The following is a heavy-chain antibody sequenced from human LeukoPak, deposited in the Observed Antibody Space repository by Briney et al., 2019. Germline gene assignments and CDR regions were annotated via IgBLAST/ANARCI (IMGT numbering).Heavy chain of an antibody. D-gene: IGHD3-9*01. J-gene: IGHJ4*01. Sequence: GGSLRLSCAASGFTFSSYAMSWVRQAPGKGLEWVSAISGSGGSTYYADSVKGRFTISRDNSKNPLYLQINSLRAEDTAVYYCAKGDYDILTGYPDYWGHGTLVTVSS. CDR2: ISGSGGST. CDR3: AKGDYDILTGYPDY. V-gene: IGHV3-23*01. CDR1: GFTFSSYA.